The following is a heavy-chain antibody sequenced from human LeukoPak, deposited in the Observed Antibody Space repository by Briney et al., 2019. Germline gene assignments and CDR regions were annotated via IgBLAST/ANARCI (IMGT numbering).Heavy chain of an antibody. D-gene: IGHD3-9*01. CDR3: ARPYRIDWSIDYFDY. V-gene: IGHV3-72*01. Sequence: AGGSLRLSCAASGFMFSDHYMDWVRQPPGKGLEWVGCIRNRARGHTTEYAASVKGRFTVSRDDSKNSVYLQMNSLKTEDTAVYYCARPYRIDWSIDYFDYWGQGTLVTVSS. J-gene: IGHJ4*02. CDR2: IRNRARGHTT. CDR1: GFMFSDHY.